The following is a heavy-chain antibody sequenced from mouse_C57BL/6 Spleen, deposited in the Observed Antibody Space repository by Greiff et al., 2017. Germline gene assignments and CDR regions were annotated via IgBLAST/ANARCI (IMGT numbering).Heavy chain of an antibody. CDR2: MSDGGSYP. D-gene: IGHD2-2*01. V-gene: IGHV5-4*01. CDR1: GFTFRSYA. CDR3: ARDRGLGY. J-gene: IGHJ2*01. Sequence: EVQGVESGGGLVKPGGSLKFSCPPSGFTFRSYAMAGVRQTPEKRLGWVATMSDGGSYPYYPDNVKGRFTISRDNAKNNLYLQMSHLKSEETAMYYCARDRGLGYWGQGTTLTVSS.